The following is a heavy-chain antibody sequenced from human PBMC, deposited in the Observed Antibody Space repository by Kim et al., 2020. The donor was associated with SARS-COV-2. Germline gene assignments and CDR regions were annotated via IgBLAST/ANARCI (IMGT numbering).Heavy chain of an antibody. CDR2: ISAYNGNT. CDR1: GYTFTRHG. D-gene: IGHD3-3*01. J-gene: IGHJ5*02. V-gene: IGHV1-18*01. CDR3: ATSTIFGVA. Sequence: ASVKVSCKASGYTFTRHGVSWVRQAPGQGLEWMGWISAYNGNTNYAQKLQGRVTMTTDTSTSTAFMELRSLRSDDTAVYYCATSTIFGVAWGQGTLVTVSS.